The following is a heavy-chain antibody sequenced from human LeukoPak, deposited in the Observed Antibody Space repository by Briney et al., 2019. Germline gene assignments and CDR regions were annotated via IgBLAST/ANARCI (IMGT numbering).Heavy chain of an antibody. Sequence: GGSLRLSCAASGFTFSSYDMSWVRQAPGKGLEWVSVISGSGTNTNFADSVKGRFTISRDNSKNTLYLQMNSLRAEDTAVYYCTKGPSPVLGGGSYFDYWGQGTLVTVSS. CDR2: ISGSGTNT. CDR3: TKGPSPVLGGGSYFDY. J-gene: IGHJ4*02. D-gene: IGHD3-16*01. CDR1: GFTFSSYD. V-gene: IGHV3-23*01.